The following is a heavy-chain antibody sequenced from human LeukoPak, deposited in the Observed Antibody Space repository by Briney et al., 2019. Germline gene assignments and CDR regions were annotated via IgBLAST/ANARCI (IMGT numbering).Heavy chain of an antibody. Sequence: KPSETLSLTCAVYGGSFNGYYWSWIRQPPGKGLEWIGEINHSGSTNYNPSLKSRVTISVDTSKNQFSLKLSSLTAADTAVYYCVSTGIAVAGRVDYWGQGTLVTVSS. V-gene: IGHV4-34*01. CDR3: VSTGIAVAGRVDY. CDR2: INHSGST. D-gene: IGHD6-19*01. J-gene: IGHJ4*02. CDR1: GGSFNGYY.